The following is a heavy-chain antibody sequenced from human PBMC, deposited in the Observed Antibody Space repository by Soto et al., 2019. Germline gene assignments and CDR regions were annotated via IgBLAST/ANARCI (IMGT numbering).Heavy chain of an antibody. Sequence: DSLQVCCKASGYTFSSYAMHWVRQAPGQRLEWMGWINAGYGNTKSSQKFQDRVTISRDTSASTAYMELTSLRSEDTAVYYCARDTGDGTFDLWGQGSLVTVYS. CDR2: INAGYGNT. CDR1: GYTFSSYA. J-gene: IGHJ4*02. V-gene: IGHV1-3*01. D-gene: IGHD7-27*01. CDR3: ARDTGDGTFDL.